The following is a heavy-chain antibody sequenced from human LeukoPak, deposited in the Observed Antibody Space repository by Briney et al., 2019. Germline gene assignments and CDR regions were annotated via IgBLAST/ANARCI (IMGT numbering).Heavy chain of an antibody. CDR3: ARAWYSSGWYEDAFDI. Sequence: PSETLSLTCTVSGGSISSGSYYWSWIRQPPGTGLEWIGYISYSGSTHYNPSLKSRITISVDTSKNQFSLKLSSVTAADTAVYYCARAWYSSGWYEDAFDIWGQGTMVTVSS. CDR2: ISYSGST. V-gene: IGHV4-61*01. J-gene: IGHJ3*02. D-gene: IGHD6-19*01. CDR1: GGSISSGSYY.